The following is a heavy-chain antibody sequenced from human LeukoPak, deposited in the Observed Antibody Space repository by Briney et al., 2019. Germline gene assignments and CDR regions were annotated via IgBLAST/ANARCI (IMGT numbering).Heavy chain of an antibody. CDR2: IYYSGST. Sequence: KTSKTLSLSCTVSGGSVSSGSYYWSWIRQPPGEGLEWIGYIYYSGSTNYNPSLKSRVTISVDTSKNQFSLKLSSVTAADTAVYYCARESGLELLLEYYFDHWGQGTLVTVSS. CDR3: ARESGLELLLEYYFDH. CDR1: GGSVSSGSYY. V-gene: IGHV4-61*01. J-gene: IGHJ4*02. D-gene: IGHD2-15*01.